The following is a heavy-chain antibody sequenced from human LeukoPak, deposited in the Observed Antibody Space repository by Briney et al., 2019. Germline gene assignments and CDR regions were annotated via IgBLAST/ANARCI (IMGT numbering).Heavy chain of an antibody. CDR1: GFTFSTYG. Sequence: PGGSLRLSCAASGFTFSTYGMSWARQAPGKGLEWVSATSPSGGSTYYADSVKGRFTISRDNSKNTLYLQMNSLRAEDTAVYFCAKRSDYGDNWNYFDYWGQGTLVTVSS. CDR2: TSPSGGST. J-gene: IGHJ4*02. D-gene: IGHD4-23*01. V-gene: IGHV3-23*01. CDR3: AKRSDYGDNWNYFDY.